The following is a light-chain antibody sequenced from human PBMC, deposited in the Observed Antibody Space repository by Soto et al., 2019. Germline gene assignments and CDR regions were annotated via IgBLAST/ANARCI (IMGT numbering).Light chain of an antibody. V-gene: IGKV1-5*01. CDR2: DAS. Sequence: DIQMTQSPSTLSASVGDRVTITCRASHSITIWLAWYQQKPGKAPKLLIFDASRLESGVPSRFSGSGSGTEFTLTISSLQPDDFAAYYCQHHNSYSWTFGQGTKVEIK. CDR1: HSITIW. J-gene: IGKJ1*01. CDR3: QHHNSYSWT.